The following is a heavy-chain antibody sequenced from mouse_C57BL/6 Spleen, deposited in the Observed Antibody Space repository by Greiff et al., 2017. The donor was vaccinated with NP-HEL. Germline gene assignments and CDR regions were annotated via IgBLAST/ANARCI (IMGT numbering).Heavy chain of an antibody. D-gene: IGHD1-1*01. CDR2: ISSGSSTI. V-gene: IGHV5-17*01. CDR3: ARTYYYGSSFDY. J-gene: IGHJ2*01. Sequence: DVTLVESGGGLVKPGGSLKLSCAASGFTFSDYGMHWVRQAPEKGLEWVAYISSGSSTIYYADTVKGRFTISRDNAKNTLFLQMTSLRSEDTAMYYCARTYYYGSSFDYWGQGTTLTVSS. CDR1: GFTFSDYG.